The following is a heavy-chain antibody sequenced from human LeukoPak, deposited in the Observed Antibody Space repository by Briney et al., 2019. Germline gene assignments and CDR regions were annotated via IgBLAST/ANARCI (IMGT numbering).Heavy chain of an antibody. CDR1: GGTFSSYA. V-gene: IGHV1-69*13. J-gene: IGHJ5*02. CDR2: IIPIFGTA. CDR3: AHSGYDYSWFDP. D-gene: IGHD5-12*01. Sequence: SVKVSCKASGGTFSSYAISWVRQAPGQGLEWMGGIIPIFGTANYAQKFQGRVTITADESTSTAYMELSSLRSEDTAVYYCAHSGYDYSWFDPWGQGTLVTVSS.